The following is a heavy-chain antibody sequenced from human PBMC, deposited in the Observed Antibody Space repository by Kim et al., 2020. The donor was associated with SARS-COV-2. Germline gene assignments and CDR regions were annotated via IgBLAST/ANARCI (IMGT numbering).Heavy chain of an antibody. V-gene: IGHV3-48*02. CDR3: ARDRSSSPPIYFDY. CDR2: ISSSSSTI. Sequence: GGSLRLSCAASGFTFSTYSMNWVRQAPGKGLEWVSYISSSSSTIYYADSVKGRFTISRDNAKNSLYLQMKSLRDEDTAVYYCARDRSSSPPIYFDYWGQGTLVTVSS. J-gene: IGHJ4*02. D-gene: IGHD2-15*01. CDR1: GFTFSTYS.